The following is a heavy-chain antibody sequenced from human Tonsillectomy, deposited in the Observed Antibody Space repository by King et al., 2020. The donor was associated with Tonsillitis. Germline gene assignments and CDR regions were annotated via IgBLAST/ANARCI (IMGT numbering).Heavy chain of an antibody. CDR1: GDSISSSSHY. CDR3: AGHHLLWFGETPQYFDY. V-gene: IGHV4-39*01. D-gene: IGHD3-10*01. CDR2: IYSSGST. J-gene: IGHJ4*02. Sequence: QLQESGPGLVKPSETLSLTCTVSGDSISSSSHYWGWIRQPPRRGLEWIGSIYSSGSTYYNPSLKSRVTISVDTSKKQFALKLGSVTAADTAVYYCAGHHLLWFGETPQYFDYWGQGTLVTVSS.